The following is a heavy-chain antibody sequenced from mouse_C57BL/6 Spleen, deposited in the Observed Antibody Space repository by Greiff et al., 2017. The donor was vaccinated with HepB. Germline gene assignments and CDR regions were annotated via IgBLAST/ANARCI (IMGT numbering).Heavy chain of an antibody. D-gene: IGHD1-2*01. J-gene: IGHJ2*01. CDR1: GYSITSGYG. V-gene: IGHV3-2*02. CDR3: ARTARIKY. Sequence: EVKVEESGPGLVKPSQSLSLTCTVTGYSITSGYGWNWIRQFPGNKLEWMGYISYSGSTNCNPSLKSRISITRDTSKNQFFLQLNSVTTEDTATYYCARTARIKYWGQGTTLTVSS. CDR2: ISYSGST.